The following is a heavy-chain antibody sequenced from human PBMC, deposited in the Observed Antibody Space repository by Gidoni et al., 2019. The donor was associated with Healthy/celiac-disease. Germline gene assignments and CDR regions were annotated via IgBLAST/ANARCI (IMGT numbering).Heavy chain of an antibody. J-gene: IGHJ4*02. CDR2: IRYDGSNK. Sequence: QVQLVESGGGVVQPGGSLRLSCAASGSTFSSYGMHWVRQAPGKGLEWVAFIRYDGSNKYYADSVKGRFTISRDNSKNTLYLQMNSLRAEDTAVYYCAKDLYGVATTPLGYWGQGTLVTVSS. D-gene: IGHD5-12*01. CDR3: AKDLYGVATTPLGY. CDR1: GSTFSSYG. V-gene: IGHV3-30*02.